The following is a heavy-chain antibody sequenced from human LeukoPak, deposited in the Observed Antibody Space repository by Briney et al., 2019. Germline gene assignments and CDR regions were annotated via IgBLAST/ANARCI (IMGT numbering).Heavy chain of an antibody. CDR1: GFTFSDYH. V-gene: IGHV3-11*04. CDR2: ISSSGSTI. D-gene: IGHD1-1*01. J-gene: IGHJ3*02. CDR3: ARTNWNDRTPNI. Sequence: PGGSLRLSCAASGFTFSDYHMSWIRQAPGKGLEWVSYISSSGSTIYYADSVKGRFTISRDNAKNSLYLQMNSLRAEDTAVYYCARTNWNDRTPNIWGQGTMVTVSS.